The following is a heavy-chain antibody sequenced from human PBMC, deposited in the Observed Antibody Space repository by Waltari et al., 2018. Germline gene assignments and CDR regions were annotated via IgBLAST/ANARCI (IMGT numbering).Heavy chain of an antibody. Sequence: QVHLEQSGAAVQKPGSSVQVSCKASGASYSYYTIHWVRQAPEQGLEWMGRIIPVRGETDHAQRFQGRVTMTADKSTSTVFMDLSSLTSEDTAVYYCARTPATAGPFDSWGQGTLVTVSS. J-gene: IGHJ4*02. CDR2: IIPVRGET. V-gene: IGHV1-69*02. CDR3: ARTPATAGPFDS. D-gene: IGHD6-19*01. CDR1: GASYSYYT.